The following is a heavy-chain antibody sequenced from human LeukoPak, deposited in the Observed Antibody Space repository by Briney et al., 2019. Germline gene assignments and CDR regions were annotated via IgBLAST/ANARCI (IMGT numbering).Heavy chain of an antibody. D-gene: IGHD5/OR15-5a*01. CDR2: ISRSGDGT. J-gene: IGHJ2*01. CDR1: GFSFSTHD. CDR3: ARAVGLWYFDL. V-gene: IGHV3-23*01. Sequence: GGSLRLSCAASGFSFSTHDMSWVRQAPGKGLEWVSAISRSGDGTTYADSVKGRFTISRDNSKNSWFLQMNSLRAEDTAIYYCARAVGLWYFDLWGRGSLVTVSS.